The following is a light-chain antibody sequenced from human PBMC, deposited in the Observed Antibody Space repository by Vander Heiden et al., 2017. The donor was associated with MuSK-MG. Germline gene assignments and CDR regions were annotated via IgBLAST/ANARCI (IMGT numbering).Light chain of an antibody. V-gene: IGKV1-17*01. J-gene: IGKJ1*01. CDR1: QDINTD. Sequence: DIQMTQSPFSLSASVGDRVTITCRASQDINTDVAWYQQGPGKAPKRLIYGASRLQSGVPSRFSGSGSGTEFTLTISSLQPEDFATYYCRQHNTYPRTFGQGTKVEIK. CDR3: RQHNTYPRT. CDR2: GAS.